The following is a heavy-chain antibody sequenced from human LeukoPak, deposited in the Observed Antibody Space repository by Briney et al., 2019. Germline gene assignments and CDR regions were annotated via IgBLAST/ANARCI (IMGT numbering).Heavy chain of an antibody. CDR1: GFTSRSYF. V-gene: IGHV3-7*01. CDR2: IKQDGSEK. D-gene: IGHD3-22*01. J-gene: IGHJ4*02. CDR3: AREFDYYDSSPFDY. Sequence: PGGSLRLSCAASGFTSRSYFMSWVRQAPGKRLEWVANIKQDGSEKYYVDSVKGRFTISRDNAKNSLYLQMNSLRAEDTAVYYCAREFDYYDSSPFDYWGQGTLVTVSS.